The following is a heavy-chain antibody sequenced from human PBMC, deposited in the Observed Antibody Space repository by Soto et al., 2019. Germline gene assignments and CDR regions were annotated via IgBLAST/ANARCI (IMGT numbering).Heavy chain of an antibody. J-gene: IGHJ4*02. Sequence: GGSLRLSCAASGFTFSSYSMNWVRQAPGKGLEWVSYISSSSSTIYYADSVRGRFTISRDNAKNSLYLQMNSLRAEDTAVYYCARANYYGSPGDFDYWGQGTLVTVSS. CDR2: ISSSSSTI. D-gene: IGHD3-10*01. CDR3: ARANYYGSPGDFDY. CDR1: GFTFSSYS. V-gene: IGHV3-48*01.